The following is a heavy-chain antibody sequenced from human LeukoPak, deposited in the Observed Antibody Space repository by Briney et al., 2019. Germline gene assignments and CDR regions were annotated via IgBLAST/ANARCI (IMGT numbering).Heavy chain of an antibody. V-gene: IGHV4-39*01. CDR2: IYYSGST. CDR3: ARSLRYFDWLEAGYFDY. Sequence: SETLSLTCTVSGGSISSYYWGWIRQPPGKGLEWIGSIYYSGSTYYNPSLKSRVTISVDTSKNQFSLKLSSVTSADTAVNYCARSLRYFDWLEAGYFDYWGQGTLVTVSS. CDR1: GGSISSYY. J-gene: IGHJ4*02. D-gene: IGHD3-9*01.